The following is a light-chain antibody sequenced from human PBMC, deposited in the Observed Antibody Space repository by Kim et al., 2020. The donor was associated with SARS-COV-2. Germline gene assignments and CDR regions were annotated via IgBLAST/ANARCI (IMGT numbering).Light chain of an antibody. CDR1: NIGTKR. J-gene: IGLJ1*01. CDR3: QVWDNSSHHPAV. CDR2: YDG. V-gene: IGLV3-21*04. Sequence: SYELTQPPSVSVAPGKTVSITCGGDNIGTKRVHWYQQKPGQAPVLVIFYDGDRPSGIPERFSGSNSGNTATLTISRVEAGDEADYYCQVWDNSSHHPAVFGTGTKVTVL.